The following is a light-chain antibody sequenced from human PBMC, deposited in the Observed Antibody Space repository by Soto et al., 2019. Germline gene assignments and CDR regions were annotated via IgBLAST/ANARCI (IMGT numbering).Light chain of an antibody. V-gene: IGKV1-5*01. Sequence: DIQMTQSPSTLSASVGDRVTITCRASQSISHFLAWYQQKPGKVPKLLIYDASNLGSGVPSRFSGSGSGTDFTLTISGLQPDDFATYYCQQYNSYWWTFGQGTKVDIK. CDR3: QQYNSYWWT. J-gene: IGKJ1*01. CDR2: DAS. CDR1: QSISHF.